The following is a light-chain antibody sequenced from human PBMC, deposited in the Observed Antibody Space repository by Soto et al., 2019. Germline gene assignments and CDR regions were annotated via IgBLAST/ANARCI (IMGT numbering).Light chain of an antibody. CDR3: QQYYSTPLT. CDR2: WAS. CDR1: QSVLSSSNNKNY. J-gene: IGKJ5*01. V-gene: IGKV4-1*01. Sequence: ILLTQSSYSLAVSLGERATINCKSSQSVLSSSNNKNYLAWYQQKPGQPPKLLIYWASTRESGVPDRFSGSGSGTDFTLTISSLQAEDVAVYYCQQYYSTPLTFGQRTRLEIK.